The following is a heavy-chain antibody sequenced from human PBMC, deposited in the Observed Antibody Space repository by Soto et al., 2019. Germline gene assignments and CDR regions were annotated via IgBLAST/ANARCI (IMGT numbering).Heavy chain of an antibody. V-gene: IGHV4-59*01. Sequence: QVQLQESGPGLVKPSETLSLTCTVSGGSISSYYWSWIRQPPGKGLEWIGYIYYSGSTNYNPSLKSRVTISVDTSKNQFSLKLSSVTAADTAVYYCAGTYYDILSPRLEQFDYWGQGTLVTVSS. CDR3: AGTYYDILSPRLEQFDY. J-gene: IGHJ4*02. CDR2: IYYSGST. D-gene: IGHD3-9*01. CDR1: GGSISSYY.